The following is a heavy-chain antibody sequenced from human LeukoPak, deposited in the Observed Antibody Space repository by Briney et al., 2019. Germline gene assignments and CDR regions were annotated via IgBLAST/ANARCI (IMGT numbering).Heavy chain of an antibody. CDR2: INHSGST. V-gene: IGHV4-34*01. Sequence: SETLSLTCAVYGGSFSGYYWSWIRQPPGKGLGWIGEINHSGSTNYNPSLKSRVTISVDTSKNQFSLKLSSVTAADTAVYYCARRGAYCGGDCYSASWFDPWGQGTLVTVSS. D-gene: IGHD2-21*02. CDR3: ARRGAYCGGDCYSASWFDP. CDR1: GGSFSGYY. J-gene: IGHJ5*02.